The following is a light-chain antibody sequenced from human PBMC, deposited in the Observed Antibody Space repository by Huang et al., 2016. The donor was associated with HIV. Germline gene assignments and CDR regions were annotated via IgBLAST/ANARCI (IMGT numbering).Light chain of an antibody. Sequence: EIVMTQSPATLSLSPGERASLSCRASQSVSSKLAWYQQKPGQAPRILIYGASSRATGIPARFSGSGSGTEFTLTISSLQSEDFAVYYCQQYNNWPYTFGQGTKLEIK. V-gene: IGKV3-15*01. CDR2: GAS. CDR3: QQYNNWPYT. J-gene: IGKJ2*01. CDR1: QSVSSK.